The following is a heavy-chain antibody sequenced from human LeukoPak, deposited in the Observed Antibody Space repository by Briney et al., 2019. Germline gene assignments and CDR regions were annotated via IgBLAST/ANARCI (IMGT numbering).Heavy chain of an antibody. Sequence: SETLSLTCTVSGGXVSSRSYYWSWIRQPPGKGLEWIGYIYYSGSTNYNPSLKSRVSISVDTTKNQFSLSLTSVTAADTAVYFCARAIVRGVELDYWGQGILLTVSS. D-gene: IGHD3-10*02. CDR3: ARAIVRGVELDY. CDR1: GGXVSSRSYY. V-gene: IGHV4-61*01. CDR2: IYYSGST. J-gene: IGHJ4*02.